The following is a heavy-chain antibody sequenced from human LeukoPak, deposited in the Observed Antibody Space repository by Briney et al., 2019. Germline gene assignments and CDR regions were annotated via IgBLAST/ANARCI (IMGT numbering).Heavy chain of an antibody. D-gene: IGHD3-10*01. CDR1: GGSISSYY. J-gene: IGHJ4*02. CDR3: ARDGSPRGALPR. V-gene: IGHV4-4*07. CDR2: IYTSGST. Sequence: SSETLSLTCTVSGGSISSYYWSWIRQPAGKGLEWIGRIYTSGSTNYNPSLKSRVTISVDTSKNQFSLKLSSVTAADTAVYYCARDGSPRGALPRWGQGTLVTVSS.